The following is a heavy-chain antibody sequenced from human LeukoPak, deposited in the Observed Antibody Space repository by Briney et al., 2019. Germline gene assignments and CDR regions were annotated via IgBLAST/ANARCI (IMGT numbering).Heavy chain of an antibody. V-gene: IGHV1-2*02. CDR3: ARERSAIFGVAVGDWFDP. CDR1: GYTFTGYY. J-gene: IGHJ5*02. D-gene: IGHD3-3*01. CDR2: INPNSGGT. Sequence: ASVKVSCKASGYTFTGYYMHWVRQAPGQGLEWMGWINPNSGGTNYAQKLQGRVTMTTDTSTSTAYMELRSLRSDDTAVYYCARERSAIFGVAVGDWFDPWGQGTLVTVSS.